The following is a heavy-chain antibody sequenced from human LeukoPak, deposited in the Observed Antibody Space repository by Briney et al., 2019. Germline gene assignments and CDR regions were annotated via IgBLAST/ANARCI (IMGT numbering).Heavy chain of an antibody. V-gene: IGHV3-30*03. CDR2: ISYDGSNK. CDR3: ARDGYDDRAFDI. D-gene: IGHD3-3*01. Sequence: GGSLRLSCAASGFTFSSYGMHWVRQAPGKGLEWVAVISYDGSNKYYADSVKGRFTISRDNSKNTLYLQMNSLRAEDTAVYYCARDGYDDRAFDIWGQGTMVTVSS. J-gene: IGHJ3*02. CDR1: GFTFSSYG.